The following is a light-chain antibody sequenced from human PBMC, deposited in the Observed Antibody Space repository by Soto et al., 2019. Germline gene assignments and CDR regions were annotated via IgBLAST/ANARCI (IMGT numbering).Light chain of an antibody. Sequence: QSVLTQPASVSGSPEQSITISCTGTSNDVGAYNLVSWYQQHPGKAPRLIIYEGSKRPSGISHRFSGSKSDNTASLTISGLRAEDEAHYHCCSYAGSRTFVFGGGTKLTVL. CDR1: SNDVGAYNL. V-gene: IGLV2-23*01. CDR2: EGS. J-gene: IGLJ3*02. CDR3: CSYAGSRTFV.